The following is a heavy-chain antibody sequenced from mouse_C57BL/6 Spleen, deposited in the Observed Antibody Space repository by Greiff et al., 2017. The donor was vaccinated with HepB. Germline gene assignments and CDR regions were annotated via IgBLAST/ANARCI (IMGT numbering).Heavy chain of an antibody. Sequence: VMLVESGAELARPGASVKLSCKASGYTFTSYGISWVKQRTGQGLEWIGEIYPRSGNTYYNEKFKGKATLTADKSSSTAYMELRSLTSEDSAVYFCARGEDYYGSYWGQGTLVTVSA. D-gene: IGHD1-1*01. V-gene: IGHV1-81*01. CDR1: GYTFTSYG. CDR2: IYPRSGNT. J-gene: IGHJ3*01. CDR3: ARGEDYYGSY.